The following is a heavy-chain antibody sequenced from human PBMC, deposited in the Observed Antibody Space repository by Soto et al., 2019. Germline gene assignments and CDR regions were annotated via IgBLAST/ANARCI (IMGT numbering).Heavy chain of an antibody. CDR1: GYTFTGYY. V-gene: IGHV1-2*04. CDR3: ARDMAYCGGDCSLRGSDAFDI. J-gene: IGHJ3*02. Sequence: ASVKVSCKASGYTFTGYYMHWVQQAPGQGLEWMGWINPNSGGTNYAQKFQGWVTMTRDTSISTAYMELSRLRSDDTAVYYCARDMAYCGGDCSLRGSDAFDIWGQGTMVTVSS. D-gene: IGHD2-21*02. CDR2: INPNSGGT.